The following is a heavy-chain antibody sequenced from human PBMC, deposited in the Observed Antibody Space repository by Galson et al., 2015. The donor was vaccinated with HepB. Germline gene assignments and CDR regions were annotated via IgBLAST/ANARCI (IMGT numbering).Heavy chain of an antibody. D-gene: IGHD5-18*01. CDR2: ISSTGTTI. CDR3: VRVAIDTTIFRGYWYFDL. V-gene: IGHV3-48*02. J-gene: IGHJ2*01. Sequence: SLRLSCAASGSIFSTYTFNWVRRAPGKDLEWISYISSTGTTIYYADSVKGRFPISRDNAENSLSLQMSSLRDEDTAVCYCVRVAIDTTIFRGYWYFDLWGRGTLVTVSS. CDR1: GSIFSTYT.